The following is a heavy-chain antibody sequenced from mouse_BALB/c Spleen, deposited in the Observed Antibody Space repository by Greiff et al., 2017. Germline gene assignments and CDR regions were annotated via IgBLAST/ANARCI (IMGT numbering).Heavy chain of an antibody. CDR1: GFTFSSYA. Sequence: EVKVVESGGGLVKPGGSLKLSCAASGFTFSSYAMPWVRQTPEKRLEWVATISSGGSYTYYPDSVKGRFTISRDNAKNTLYLQMSSLRSEDTAMYYCERCGYDGYAMDYWGQGTSVTVSS. CDR3: ERCGYDGYAMDY. CDR2: ISSGGSYT. D-gene: IGHD2-2*01. V-gene: IGHV5-9-3*01. J-gene: IGHJ4*01.